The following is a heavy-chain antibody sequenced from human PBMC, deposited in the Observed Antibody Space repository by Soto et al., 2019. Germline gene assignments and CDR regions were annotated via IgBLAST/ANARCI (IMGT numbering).Heavy chain of an antibody. V-gene: IGHV3-21*01. J-gene: IGHJ4*02. Sequence: PGGSLRLSCAASGFTFSSYSMNWVRQAPGKGLEWVSSISSSSSYIYYADSVKGRFTISRDNAKNSLYLQMNSLRAEDTAVYYCASERVRYYYEWSPNDYWCPGTLVTVS. D-gene: IGHD3-3*01. CDR1: GFTFSSYS. CDR2: ISSSSSYI. CDR3: ASERVRYYYEWSPNDY.